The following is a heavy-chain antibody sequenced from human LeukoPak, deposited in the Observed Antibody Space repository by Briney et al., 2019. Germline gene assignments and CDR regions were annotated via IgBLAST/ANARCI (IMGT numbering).Heavy chain of an antibody. V-gene: IGHV4-39*01. CDR2: IYYSGST. CDR3: ARAGTVAGDY. Sequence: SETLSLTCIVSGGSISSTTYYWGWIRQPPGKGLEWIANIYYSGSTYYNPSLKSRVTISVDTSKNQFSLKLSSATAADTAVYYCARAGTVAGDYWGQGTLVTVSS. D-gene: IGHD6-19*01. CDR1: GGSISSTTYY. J-gene: IGHJ4*02.